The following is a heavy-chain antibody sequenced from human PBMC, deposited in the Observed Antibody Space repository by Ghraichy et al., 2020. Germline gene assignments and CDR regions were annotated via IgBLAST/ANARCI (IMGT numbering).Heavy chain of an antibody. CDR2: INHSGST. CDR3: ATASRGYSYGRTLDY. J-gene: IGHJ4*02. D-gene: IGHD5-18*01. V-gene: IGHV4-34*01. Sequence: SETLSLTCAVYGGSFSGYYWSWIRQPPGKGLEWIGEINHSGSTNYNPSLKSRVTISVDTSKNQFSLKLSSVTAADTAVYYCATASRGYSYGRTLDYRGQGTLVTVSS. CDR1: GGSFSGYY.